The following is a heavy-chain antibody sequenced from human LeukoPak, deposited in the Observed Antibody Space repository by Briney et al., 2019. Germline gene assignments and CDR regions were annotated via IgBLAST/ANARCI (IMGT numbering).Heavy chain of an antibody. D-gene: IGHD5-18*01. CDR1: GFSFSSYY. CDR3: SRPGPRYSYGLSFDY. V-gene: IGHV4-34*01. Sequence: PAETLSLTCAAYGFSFSSYYWSWIRQPPGKGLEWVGEIKQSGSTKYNLSLKSRGTIFVKTSTKHLFLQQRSSTTADAAVDYYSRPGPRYSYGLSFDYWGQGTLVTVSS. J-gene: IGHJ4*02. CDR2: IKQSGST.